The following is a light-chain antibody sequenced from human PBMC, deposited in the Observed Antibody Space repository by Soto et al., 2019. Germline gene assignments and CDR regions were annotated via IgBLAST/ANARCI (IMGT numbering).Light chain of an antibody. CDR3: HQFGISPFT. Sequence: EVVLTQSPGTLSLSPGESATLSCRASQSVRGNYFAWYQQRPGQAPRLLVYGPSFWAAGIPDSFRGSGSRTDLNHTINRVVPEDFAMYYCHQFGISPFTFGPGTTLDIK. CDR2: GPS. CDR1: QSVRGNY. V-gene: IGKV3-20*01. J-gene: IGKJ3*01.